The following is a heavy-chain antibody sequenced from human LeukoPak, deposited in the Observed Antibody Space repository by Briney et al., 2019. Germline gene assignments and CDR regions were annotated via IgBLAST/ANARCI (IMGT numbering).Heavy chain of an antibody. CDR2: IKNKVDGGTT. D-gene: IGHD5-18*01. CDR1: GFTFSDAW. V-gene: IGHV3-15*05. J-gene: IGHJ1*01. CDR3: VKGGQYSTNWFQH. Sequence: GGSLRLSCAGSGFTFSDAWMSWVRRAPGQGLEWIGRIKNKVDGGTTDYAAPVKGRFTISRDNAKNTLFLQMSSLRAEDTAVYFCVKGGQYSTNWFQHWGQGTLVSVSS.